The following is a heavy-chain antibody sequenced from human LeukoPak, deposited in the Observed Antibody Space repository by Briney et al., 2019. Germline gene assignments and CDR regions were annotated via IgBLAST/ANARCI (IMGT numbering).Heavy chain of an antibody. J-gene: IGHJ5*02. CDR2: IKQDGGEE. CDR1: GFTFSGYS. D-gene: IGHD3-9*01. V-gene: IGHV3-7*01. CDR3: ARDYTGYFP. Sequence: QAGGSLRLSCADSGFTFSGYSMSWVRQAPGEGLEWVAHIKQDGGEENYVGSVKGRFTVYRDNAENSVFLQMNSLRAEDTAVYYCARDYTGYFPWGQGTLVIVSS.